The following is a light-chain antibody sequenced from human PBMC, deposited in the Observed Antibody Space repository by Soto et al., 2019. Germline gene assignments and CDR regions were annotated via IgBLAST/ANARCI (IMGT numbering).Light chain of an antibody. J-gene: IGKJ1*01. CDR3: QQYVTAFRS. Sequence: DIQMTQSPSTLSAFVGDRVTITCRASQSISSWLAWYQQKPGTAPKLLIYKASSLQSGVPSRFSGSGSGTAFALTISSLQPDDFAPYYCQQYVTAFRSFGQGTKVDIK. CDR2: KAS. V-gene: IGKV1-5*03. CDR1: QSISSW.